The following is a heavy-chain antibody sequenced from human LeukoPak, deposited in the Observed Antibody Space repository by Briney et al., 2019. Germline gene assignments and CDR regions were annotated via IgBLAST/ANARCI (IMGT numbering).Heavy chain of an antibody. D-gene: IGHD6-13*01. Sequence: PSETLSLTCTVPGGSISSYYWSWIRQPPGKGLEWIGYIYYSGSTNYNPSLKSRVTISVDTSKNQFSLKLSSVTAADTAVYYCARGYSSSWYYYYYGMDVWGQGTTVTVSS. V-gene: IGHV4-59*01. CDR2: IYYSGST. CDR1: GGSISSYY. J-gene: IGHJ6*02. CDR3: ARGYSSSWYYYYYGMDV.